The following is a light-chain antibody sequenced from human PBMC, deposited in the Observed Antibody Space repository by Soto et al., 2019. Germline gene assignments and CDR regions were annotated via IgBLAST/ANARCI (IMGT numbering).Light chain of an antibody. CDR2: EVS. CDR3: SSYTSSSTLV. CDR1: SSDVGGYNY. Sequence: QSALTQPASVSGSPGQSITISCTGNSSDVGGYNYVSWYQQQPGKAPKLMIYEVSNRPSGVSNRFSGSKSGNTASLTISGLQAEDEADYYCSSYTSSSTLVFGGGTKLTVL. V-gene: IGLV2-14*01. J-gene: IGLJ2*01.